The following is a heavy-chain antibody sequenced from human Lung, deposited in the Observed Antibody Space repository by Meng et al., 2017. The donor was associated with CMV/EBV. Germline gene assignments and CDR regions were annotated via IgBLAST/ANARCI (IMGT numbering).Heavy chain of an antibody. CDR2: ISGSDSST. V-gene: IGHV3-23*01. CDR1: GFTFSSYV. Sequence: GESLKISCAASGFTFSSYVMTWVRQAPGKGLEWVSSISGSDSSTNYADSVKGRFTISRDNSKNTLYVQMNSLTAEDTAVYYCAKGTGAAIYYFDYWGQGTLVTVSS. CDR3: AKGTGAAIYYFDY. J-gene: IGHJ4*02. D-gene: IGHD3-9*01.